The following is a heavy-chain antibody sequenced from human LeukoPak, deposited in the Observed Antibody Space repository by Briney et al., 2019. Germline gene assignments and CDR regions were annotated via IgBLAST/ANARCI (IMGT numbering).Heavy chain of an antibody. CDR2: ISWNSGSI. J-gene: IGHJ4*02. D-gene: IGHD3-22*01. CDR3: AKDISYYDSSGYYGVDY. Sequence: GGSLRLSCAASGFTFDDYAMHWVRQAPGKGLEWVSGISWNSGSIGYADSVKGRFTISRDNAKNSLYLQMNSLRAEGTALYYCAKDISYYDSSGYYGVDYWGQGTLVTVSS. CDR1: GFTFDDYA. V-gene: IGHV3-9*01.